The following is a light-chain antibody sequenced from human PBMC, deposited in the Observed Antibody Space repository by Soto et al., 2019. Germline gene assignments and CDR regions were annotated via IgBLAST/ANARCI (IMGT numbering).Light chain of an antibody. CDR2: RAS. V-gene: IGKV1-5*03. CDR3: QHYNSYSEA. Sequence: DIQMTQSPSTLSGSVGDRVTITCRASQTFSSWFAWYQQKPENAHKLLIYRASTLQSGVPSRFSGSGSGTEFTLTISSLQPDDFATYYCQHYNSYSEAFGQGTKVDIK. CDR1: QTFSSW. J-gene: IGKJ1*01.